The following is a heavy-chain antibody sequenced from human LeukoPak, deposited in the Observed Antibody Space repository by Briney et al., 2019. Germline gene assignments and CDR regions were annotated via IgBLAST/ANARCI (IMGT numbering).Heavy chain of an antibody. D-gene: IGHD3-22*01. Sequence: SETLSLTCTVSGGSISSSSHYWVWIRQPPGKGLEWIGSIYHRGNTHHNPSVKSRVTLSVETSKNQFSLKLSSVTAADTAVYFCARGPYSYDSSGAFDIWGQGTMVTVSS. CDR3: ARGPYSYDSSGAFDI. CDR2: IYHRGNT. V-gene: IGHV4-39*07. CDR1: GGSISSSSHY. J-gene: IGHJ3*02.